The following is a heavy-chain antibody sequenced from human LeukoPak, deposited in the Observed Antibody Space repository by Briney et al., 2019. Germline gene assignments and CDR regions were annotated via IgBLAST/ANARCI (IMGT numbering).Heavy chain of an antibody. CDR1: GFTFSSYW. J-gene: IGHJ3*02. Sequence: GGSLRLSCAASGFTFSSYWMSWVRQAPGKGLEWVANIKQDGSEKYYVDSVKGRFTISRGNAKNSLYLQMNSLRAEDTAVYYCARVGRITMVRGVIDAFDIWGQGTMVTVSS. V-gene: IGHV3-7*01. D-gene: IGHD3-10*01. CDR2: IKQDGSEK. CDR3: ARVGRITMVRGVIDAFDI.